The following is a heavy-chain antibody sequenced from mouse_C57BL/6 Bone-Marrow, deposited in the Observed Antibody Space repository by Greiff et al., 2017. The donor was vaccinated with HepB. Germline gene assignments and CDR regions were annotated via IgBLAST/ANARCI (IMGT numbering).Heavy chain of an antibody. CDR3: ATGEAGSFDY. V-gene: IGHV1-19*01. J-gene: IGHJ2*01. CDR1: GYTFTDYY. CDR2: INPYNGGT. D-gene: IGHD1-1*01. Sequence: VQLQQSGPVLVKPGASVKMSCKASGYTFTDYYMNWVKQSHGKSLEWIGVINPYNGGTSYNQKFKGKATLTVDKSSSTAYMELNSLTSEDSAVYYCATGEAGSFDYWGQGTTLTVSS.